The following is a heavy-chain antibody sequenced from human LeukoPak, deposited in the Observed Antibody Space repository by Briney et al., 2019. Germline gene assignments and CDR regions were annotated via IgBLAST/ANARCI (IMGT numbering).Heavy chain of an antibody. Sequence: GGSLRLSCAASGFTFDDYAMHWVRQAPGKGLEWVSGISWNSGSIGYADSVKGRFTISRDNAKNSLYLQMNSLRVEDTALYYCAKDRIFDYWGQGTLVTVSS. CDR1: GFTFDDYA. J-gene: IGHJ4*02. CDR2: ISWNSGSI. CDR3: AKDRIFDY. V-gene: IGHV3-9*01.